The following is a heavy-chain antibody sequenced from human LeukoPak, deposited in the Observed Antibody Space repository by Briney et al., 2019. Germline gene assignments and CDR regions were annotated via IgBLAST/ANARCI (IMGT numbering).Heavy chain of an antibody. J-gene: IGHJ4*02. V-gene: IGHV1-46*01. CDR3: ARADFGVAVAGTFDY. Sequence: ASVKVSCEASGYTFTSYYMHWVRQAPGQGLEWMGIINPSGGSTSYAQKFQGRVTMTRDTSTSTVYMELSSLRSEDTAVYYCARADFGVAVAGTFDYWGQGTLVTVSS. D-gene: IGHD6-19*01. CDR1: GYTFTSYY. CDR2: INPSGGST.